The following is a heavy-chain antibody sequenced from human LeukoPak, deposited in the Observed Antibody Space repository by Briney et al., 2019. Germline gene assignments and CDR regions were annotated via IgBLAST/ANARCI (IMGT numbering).Heavy chain of an antibody. CDR3: ARDFFHGHCSGLSCFLLDY. CDR1: GYIFTRYG. D-gene: IGHD2-15*01. CDR2: INAHYGNT. V-gene: IGHV1-18*04. J-gene: IGHJ4*02. Sequence: SVTVSCKASGYIFTRYGIRWVRQAPGQGLEWMGWINAHYGNTNYARKFHYNVTMNTDTSTNTDYMELRSLRPDDTAVYDCARDFFHGHCSGLSCFLLDYWGQGSLVTVSS.